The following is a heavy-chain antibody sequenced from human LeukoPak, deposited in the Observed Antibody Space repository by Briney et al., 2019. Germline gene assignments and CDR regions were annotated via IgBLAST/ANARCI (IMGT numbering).Heavy chain of an antibody. CDR1: GFTFSNYW. V-gene: IGHV3-74*01. D-gene: IGHD3-10*01. J-gene: IGHJ2*01. CDR3: ARGRGWYFDL. Sequence: GGSLRFSCAASGFTFSNYWMHWVRQVPGKGLVWVSHINSDGRIINYADSVKGRFTISRDNAKNTLYLQMNSLRVEDTAVYYCARGRGWYFDLWGRGTLVTVSS. CDR2: INSDGRII.